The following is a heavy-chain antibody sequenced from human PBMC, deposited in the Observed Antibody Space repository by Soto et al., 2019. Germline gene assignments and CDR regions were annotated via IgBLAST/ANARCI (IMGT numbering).Heavy chain of an antibody. J-gene: IGHJ4*02. V-gene: IGHV4-30-4*01. CDR3: ARVDIGYCSGGSCYSIDY. Sequence: SETLSLTCTVSGGSISSGDYYWSWIRQPPGKGLEWIGYIYYSGSTYYNPSLKSRVTISVDTSKNQFSLKLSSVTAADTAVYYCARVDIGYCSGGSCYSIDYWGQGTLVTVSS. CDR1: GGSISSGDYY. CDR2: IYYSGST. D-gene: IGHD2-15*01.